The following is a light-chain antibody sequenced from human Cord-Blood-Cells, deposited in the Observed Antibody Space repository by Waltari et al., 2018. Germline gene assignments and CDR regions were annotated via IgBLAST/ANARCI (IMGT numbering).Light chain of an antibody. J-gene: IGKJ2*01. V-gene: IGKV2-30*02. Sequence: DVVMTQSPLSLPVTLGQPASMSCRSSQSLVHSDGNTYLNWFQQRAGQSPRRLIYKVSNRDSGVPDRFSGSGSGTDFTLKISRVEAEDVGVYYCMQGTHWYTFGQGTKLEIK. CDR2: KVS. CDR3: MQGTHWYT. CDR1: QSLVHSDGNTY.